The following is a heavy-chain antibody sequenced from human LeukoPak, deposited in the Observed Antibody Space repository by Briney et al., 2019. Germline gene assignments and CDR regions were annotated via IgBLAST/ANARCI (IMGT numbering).Heavy chain of an antibody. CDR3: AKDSEARSISWYSHFDL. J-gene: IGHJ2*01. V-gene: IGHV3-9*01. Sequence: RPGGSLRLSCEASGFTLEDYGIHWVRQVPGKSLEWVSGVTWSSRSKKYADSVRGRFSISRDDANNSLFLQMNNLRPEDTALYYCAKDSEARSISWYSHFDLWGRGTLVTVSS. CDR1: GFTLEDYG. D-gene: IGHD6-13*01. CDR2: VTWSSRSK.